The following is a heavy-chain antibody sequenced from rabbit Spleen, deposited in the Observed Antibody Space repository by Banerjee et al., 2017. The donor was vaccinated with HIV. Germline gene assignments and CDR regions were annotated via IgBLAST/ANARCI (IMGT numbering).Heavy chain of an antibody. D-gene: IGHD6-1*01. V-gene: IGHV1S40*01. CDR3: VRDQAGDADHGPYYLNL. J-gene: IGHJ4*01. CDR1: RFSFSSSDW. CDR2: IDPIFGST. Sequence: QSLEEYGGDLVKSGASLTLTCTASRFSFSSSDWIYWVRQAQGKGLEWIGYIDPIFGSTYYANWVNGRFTISSHNAQNTLYLQLSSLTAADTATYFCVRDQAGDADHGPYYLNLWGQGTLGTVS.